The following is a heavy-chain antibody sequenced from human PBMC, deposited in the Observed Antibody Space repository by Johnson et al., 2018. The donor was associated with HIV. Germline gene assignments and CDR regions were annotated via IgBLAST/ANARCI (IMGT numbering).Heavy chain of an antibody. CDR1: GFTFSSYG. V-gene: IGHV3-30*02. CDR3: AKGFYDSSGTDSFHI. J-gene: IGHJ3*02. Sequence: VQLVESGGGVVQPGGSLRLSCAASGFTFSSYGMHWVRQAPGKGLEWVAFIRYDGSTKYYAESVKGRFTISRDNSKNTLYLQMNSLRAEDTAVYYCAKGFYDSSGTDSFHIWGQGTMVTVSS. D-gene: IGHD3-22*01. CDR2: IRYDGSTK.